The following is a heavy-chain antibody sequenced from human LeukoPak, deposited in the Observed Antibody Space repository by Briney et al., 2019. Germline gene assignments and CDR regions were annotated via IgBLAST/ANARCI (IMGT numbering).Heavy chain of an antibody. Sequence: GGSLRLSCAASGFTFSSYGMHWVRQAPGKGLEWVAFIRYDGSNKYYADSVKGRFTISRDNSKNTLYLQMNSLRAEDTAVYYCAKDTTPPRAGFDPWGQGTLVTVSS. V-gene: IGHV3-30*02. CDR1: GFTFSSYG. CDR3: AKDTTPPRAGFDP. CDR2: IRYDGSNK. D-gene: IGHD1-14*01. J-gene: IGHJ5*02.